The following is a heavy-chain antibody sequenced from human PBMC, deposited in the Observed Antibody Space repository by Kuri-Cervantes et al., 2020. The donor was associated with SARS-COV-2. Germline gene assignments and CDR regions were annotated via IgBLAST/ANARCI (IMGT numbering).Heavy chain of an antibody. D-gene: IGHD5-18*01. J-gene: IGHJ4*02. CDR2: IYYSGSS. CDR1: GGSISSSSYY. Sequence: SETLSLTCTVSGGSISSSSYYWGWIRQPPGKGLEWIGSIYYSGSSYYNPSLKSRVTISGDTSKNQFSLKLSSVTAADTAVYYCARCGYSYGYYNSFDYWGQGTLVTVSS. CDR3: ARCGYSYGYYNSFDY. V-gene: IGHV4-39*07.